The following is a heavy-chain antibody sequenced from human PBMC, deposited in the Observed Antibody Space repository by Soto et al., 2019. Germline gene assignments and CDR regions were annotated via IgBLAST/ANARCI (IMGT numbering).Heavy chain of an antibody. CDR3: AKELVNSGWTYFDY. V-gene: IGHV3-23*01. J-gene: IGHJ4*02. CDR1: GFTFNTYA. Sequence: LRLSCAASGFTFNTYAMSWVRHAPVKGLEWVSAISDSGGRTYYADSVKGRFTISRDNSKNTLYLQMNSLRAEDTAVYFCAKELVNSGWTYFDYWGQGTLVTVSS. D-gene: IGHD6-19*01. CDR2: ISDSGGRT.